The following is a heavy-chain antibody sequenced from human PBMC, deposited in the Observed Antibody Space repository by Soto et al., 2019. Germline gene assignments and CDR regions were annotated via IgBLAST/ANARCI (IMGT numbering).Heavy chain of an antibody. J-gene: IGHJ4*02. V-gene: IGHV3-43*01. D-gene: IGHD1-26*01. CDR3: AKDLSRREVRTYFDY. CDR1: GFTFDDYT. Sequence: EVHLVESGGVVVQPGGSLRLSCAASGFTFDDYTMHWVRQAPGKGLEWVSSMTWDGADTFYADSVKGRFSISRDNSKNSRYLQMNSLRTEDSALYYCAKDLSRREVRTYFDYWGQGTLVTVSS. CDR2: MTWDGADT.